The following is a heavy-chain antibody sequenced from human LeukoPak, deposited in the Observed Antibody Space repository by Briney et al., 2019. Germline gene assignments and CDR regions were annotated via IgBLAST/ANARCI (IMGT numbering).Heavy chain of an antibody. CDR2: ISSDGGNR. CDR3: ARGRAVTGSTVIDY. CDR1: GFTFSSYA. D-gene: IGHD6-19*01. V-gene: IGHV3-30-3*01. J-gene: IGHJ4*02. Sequence: PGGSLRLSCAASGFTFSSYAMHWVRRAPGKALEWVATISSDGGNRYYSDSVKGRFTISRDNSKNTLYPQMNSLRPEDTAVFHCARGRAVTGSTVIDYWGQGTLVTVSS.